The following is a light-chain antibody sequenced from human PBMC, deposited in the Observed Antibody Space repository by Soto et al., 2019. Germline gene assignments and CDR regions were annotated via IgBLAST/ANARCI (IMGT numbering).Light chain of an antibody. CDR3: HPYTSRPPWV. V-gene: IGLV2-14*01. Sequence: QSALTQPASVSGSPGQSITISCTGTSSDVGGYNYVSWYQQHPGKAPKLIIYEVSNRPSGVSNRFSGSKSGNTASLTISGPQGGAGGDYYRHPYTSRPPWVFGGGTKLPAL. CDR1: SSDVGGYNY. J-gene: IGLJ3*02. CDR2: EVS.